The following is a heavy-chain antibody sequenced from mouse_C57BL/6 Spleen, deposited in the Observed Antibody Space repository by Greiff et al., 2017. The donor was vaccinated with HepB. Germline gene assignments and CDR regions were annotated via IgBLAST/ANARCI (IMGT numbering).Heavy chain of an antibody. V-gene: IGHV1-55*01. Sequence: QVQLQQPGAELVKPGASVKMSCKASGYTFTSYWITWVKQRPGQGLEWIGDIYPGSGSTNYNEKFKSKATLTVDTSSSTAYMQLSSLTSEDSAVYYCAYIFDYYGSSYLDYWGQGTTLTVSS. CDR2: IYPGSGST. CDR1: GYTFTSYW. J-gene: IGHJ2*01. CDR3: AYIFDYYGSSYLDY. D-gene: IGHD1-1*01.